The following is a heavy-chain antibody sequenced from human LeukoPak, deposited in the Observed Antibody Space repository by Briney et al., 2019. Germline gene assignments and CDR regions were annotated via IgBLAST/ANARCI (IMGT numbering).Heavy chain of an antibody. D-gene: IGHD5-18*01. V-gene: IGHV3-53*01. J-gene: IGHJ6*02. Sequence: GGSLRLSCAASGFTFSSCAMSWVRQAPGKGLEWVSVIYSGGSTYCADSVKGRFTISRDNSKNTLYLQMNSLRAEDTAVYYCARDRYSYGYSVYYYYGMDVWGQGTTVTVSS. CDR3: ARDRYSYGYSVYYYYGMDV. CDR1: GFTFSSCA. CDR2: IYSGGST.